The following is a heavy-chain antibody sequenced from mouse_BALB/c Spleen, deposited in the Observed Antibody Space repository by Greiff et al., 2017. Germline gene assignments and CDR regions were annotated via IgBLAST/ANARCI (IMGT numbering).Heavy chain of an antibody. J-gene: IGHJ1*01. D-gene: IGHD1-1*01. CDR2: ISSGGSYT. CDR3: ARPPYGSSYWYFDV. Sequence: EVQGVESGGDLVKPGGSLKLSCAASGFTFSSYGMSWVRQTPDKRLEWVATISSGGSYTYYPDSVKGRFTISRDNAKNTLYLQMISLKSEDTAMYYCARPPYGSSYWYFDVWGAGTTVTVSS. CDR1: GFTFSSYG. V-gene: IGHV5-6*01.